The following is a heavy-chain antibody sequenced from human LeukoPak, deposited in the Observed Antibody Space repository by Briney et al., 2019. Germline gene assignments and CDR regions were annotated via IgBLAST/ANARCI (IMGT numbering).Heavy chain of an antibody. J-gene: IGHJ6*03. CDR1: GGSISNHY. V-gene: IGHV4-59*11. D-gene: IGHD6-25*01. CDR3: ARGGAAARLQYYYYYYMDV. CDR2: IYSSGSS. Sequence: SETLSLTCTVSGGSISNHYWSWVRHSPGKGLEWIANIYSSGSSNYSPSLRGRVTISVDTSKNQFSLRLRSVTAADTAMYYCARGGAAARLQYYYYYYMDVWGTGTTVTVSS.